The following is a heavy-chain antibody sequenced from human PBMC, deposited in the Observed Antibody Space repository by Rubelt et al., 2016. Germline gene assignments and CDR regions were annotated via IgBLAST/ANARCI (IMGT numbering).Heavy chain of an antibody. V-gene: IGHV3-48*02. J-gene: IGHJ3*01. CDR3: ANCWGG. CDR2: ISGGSTAI. D-gene: IGHD2-21*02. CDR1: GFTFSNHS. Sequence: EVQLVESGGGLVQPGGSLRLSCAASGFTFSNHSMNWVRQAPGKGLEWVSYISGGSTAIYYADSVKGRLGISGDKGEESLYQHMRGRREEETAGSYCANCWGGWGQGTMVTVSS.